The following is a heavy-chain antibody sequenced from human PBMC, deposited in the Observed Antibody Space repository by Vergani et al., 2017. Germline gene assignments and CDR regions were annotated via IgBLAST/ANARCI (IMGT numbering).Heavy chain of an antibody. CDR1: GFSILTSEMC. D-gene: IGHD3-3*01. CDR2: IYWNDDK. V-gene: IGHV2-5*08. Sequence: QVTLRESGPALVKPTQTLTLTCTFSGFSILTSEMCVSWIRQPPGKALEWLALIYWNDDKRYSPSLKSRLTITKDTSKNQVVLTMTNMDPVDTATYYCAHASYDFWSGPHVYYMDVWGKGTTVTVSS. J-gene: IGHJ6*03. CDR3: AHASYDFWSGPHVYYMDV.